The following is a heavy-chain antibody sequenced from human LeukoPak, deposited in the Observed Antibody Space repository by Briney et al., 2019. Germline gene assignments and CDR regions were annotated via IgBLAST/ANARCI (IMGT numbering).Heavy chain of an antibody. V-gene: IGHV3-11*04. CDR2: ISNIDSMR. J-gene: IGHJ3*02. Sequence: PGGSLRLSCAASGFTFTDYYMSWIRQAPGEGLEWVSYISNIDSMRYYTDSVKGRFTISRDNAKNSLHLQLNSLRAEDTAVYYCARRSGVHAFDMWGQGTMVTVSS. CDR3: ARRSGVHAFDM. CDR1: GFTFTDYY. D-gene: IGHD3-10*01.